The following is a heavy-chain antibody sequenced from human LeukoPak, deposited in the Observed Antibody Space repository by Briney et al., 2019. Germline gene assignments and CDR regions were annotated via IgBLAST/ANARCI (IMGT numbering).Heavy chain of an antibody. CDR2: IYYSGST. CDR1: GGSISSGGYY. V-gene: IGHV4-31*03. CDR3: ARGATDYDSSGYQTDY. D-gene: IGHD3-22*01. J-gene: IGHJ4*02. Sequence: SETLSLNCTVSGGSISSGGYYWSWIRQHPGKGLEWIGYIYYSGSTYYNPSLRSRVTISVDTSKNQFSLKLSSVTAADTAVYYCARGATDYDSSGYQTDYWGQGTLVTVSS.